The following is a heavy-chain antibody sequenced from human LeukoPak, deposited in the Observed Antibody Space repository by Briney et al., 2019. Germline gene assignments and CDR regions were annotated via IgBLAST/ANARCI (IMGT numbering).Heavy chain of an antibody. D-gene: IGHD3-16*01. CDR2: IHFSGST. Sequence: PSETLSLTCTVSGGSISSYYWSWIRQPPGMGLEYIGYIHFSGSTNYNPSLKSRVTISVDTSKNQFSLKLSSVTAADTAVYYCARAFWGTNFDYWGQGTLVTVSS. V-gene: IGHV4-59*01. J-gene: IGHJ4*02. CDR1: GGSISSYY. CDR3: ARAFWGTNFDY.